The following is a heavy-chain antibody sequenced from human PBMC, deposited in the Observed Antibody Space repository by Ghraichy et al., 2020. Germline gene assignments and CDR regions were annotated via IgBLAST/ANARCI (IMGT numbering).Heavy chain of an antibody. CDR1: GFTFSSYG. CDR2: ISYDGSNK. Sequence: GGSLRLSCAASGFTFSSYGMHWVRQAPGKGLEWVAVISYDGSNKYYADSVKGRFTISRDNSKNTLYLQMNSLRAEDTAVYYCANEGHDSSGYEDYWGQGTLVTVSS. V-gene: IGHV3-30*18. CDR3: ANEGHDSSGYEDY. D-gene: IGHD3-22*01. J-gene: IGHJ4*02.